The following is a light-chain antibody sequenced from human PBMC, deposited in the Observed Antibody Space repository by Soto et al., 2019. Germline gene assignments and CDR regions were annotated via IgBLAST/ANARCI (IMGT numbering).Light chain of an antibody. CDR2: GTS. V-gene: IGKV1-39*01. Sequence: DIHMTQSPSSLSASVGDRVTLTCRASQSISKYLNWYQVKSGKGPNLLIYGTSTVQSGVPSRFSGSGSGAHLTLTISNLQPEDFAVYYFQQGYSPLLTFGGGTRVE. CDR3: QQGYSPLLT. J-gene: IGKJ4*02. CDR1: QSISKY.